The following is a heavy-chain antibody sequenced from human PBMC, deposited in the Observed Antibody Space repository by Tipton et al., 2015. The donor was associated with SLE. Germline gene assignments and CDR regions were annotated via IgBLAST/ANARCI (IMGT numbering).Heavy chain of an antibody. CDR3: ARGTLAATSRFAY. CDR1: GYSFTSYW. D-gene: IGHD5-12*01. J-gene: IGHJ4*02. Sequence: QLVQSGPEVKKAGESLKISCKGSGYSFTSYWIGWVRQMPGKGLEWMGIIFPGDSDTRYSPSFEGHVIISADKSSSTAHLQWSSLKTSDTAMYYCARGTLAATSRFAYWGQGTLVTVSS. V-gene: IGHV5-51*01. CDR2: IFPGDSDT.